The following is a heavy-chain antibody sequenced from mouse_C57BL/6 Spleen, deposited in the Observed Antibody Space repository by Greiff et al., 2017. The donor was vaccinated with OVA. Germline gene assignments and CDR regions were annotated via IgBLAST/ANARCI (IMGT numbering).Heavy chain of an antibody. J-gene: IGHJ3*01. CDR2: ISDGGSYT. V-gene: IGHV5-4*01. CDR3: ARDRDGSSYEAWFAY. D-gene: IGHD1-1*01. CDR1: GFTFSSYA. Sequence: DVQLVESGGGLVKPGGSLKLSCAASGFTFSSYAMSWVRQTPEKRLEWVATISDGGSYTYYPDNVKGRFTISRDNAKNNLYLQMSHLKSEDTAMYYCARDRDGSSYEAWFAYCGQGTLVTVSA.